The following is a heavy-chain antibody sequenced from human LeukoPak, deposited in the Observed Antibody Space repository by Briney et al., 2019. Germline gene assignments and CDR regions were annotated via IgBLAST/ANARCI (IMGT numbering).Heavy chain of an antibody. CDR2: VSSYNGDT. J-gene: IGHJ4*02. D-gene: IGHD3-9*01. V-gene: IGHV1-18*01. Sequence: GASVKVSCKASGYTFNNYGISWVRQAPGQGLEWMGWVSSYNGDTNYAQKFQGRVTMSTGTSTSTAYMELSRLRSDDTAVYYCAWNLQHYDILTGQDYWGQGTLVTVSS. CDR1: GYTFNNYG. CDR3: AWNLQHYDILTGQDY.